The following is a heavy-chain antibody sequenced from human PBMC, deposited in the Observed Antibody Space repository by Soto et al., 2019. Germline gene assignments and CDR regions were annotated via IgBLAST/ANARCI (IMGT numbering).Heavy chain of an antibody. Sequence: QVQLVQSGAEVKKPGASVKVSCKASGYTFTSYGISWVRQAPGQGLEWMGWISAYNGNTNYAQKLQGRVTMTTDTPTSTAYMELRSLRSDDTAVYYCARSDCSGGSCDSYYFDYWGQGTLVTVSS. J-gene: IGHJ4*02. CDR2: ISAYNGNT. V-gene: IGHV1-18*01. CDR1: GYTFTSYG. CDR3: ARSDCSGGSCDSYYFDY. D-gene: IGHD2-15*01.